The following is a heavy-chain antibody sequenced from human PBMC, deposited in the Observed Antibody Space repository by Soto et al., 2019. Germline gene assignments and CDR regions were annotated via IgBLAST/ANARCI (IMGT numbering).Heavy chain of an antibody. D-gene: IGHD3-10*01. CDR1: GFTFSDYA. V-gene: IGHV3-33*01. Sequence: QVQLVESGGGEVQPGRSLRLSCAASGFTFSDYAMHWVRQAPGKGLQWVATIWNDGSNVYYADSVKGRFTISRDNSKNTLSLQINSLRAEDTAVYYCARVAYGSGTSGSCRYWGQGTLVAVSS. CDR2: IWNDGSNV. CDR3: ARVAYGSGTSGSCRY. J-gene: IGHJ4*02.